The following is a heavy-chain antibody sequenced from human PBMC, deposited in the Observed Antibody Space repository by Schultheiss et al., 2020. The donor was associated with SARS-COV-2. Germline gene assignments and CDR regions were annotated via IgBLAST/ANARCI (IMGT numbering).Heavy chain of an antibody. D-gene: IGHD1-26*01. CDR3: ARSPEPSGSSDY. V-gene: IGHV4-59*08. J-gene: IGHJ4*02. CDR2: IYHSGST. CDR1: GGSISSYY. Sequence: SETLSLTCTVSGGSISSYYWSWIRQPPGKGLEWIGSIYHSGSTYYNPSLKSRVTISVDTSKNQFSLKLSSVTAADTAVYYCARSPEPSGSSDYWGQGTLVTVSS.